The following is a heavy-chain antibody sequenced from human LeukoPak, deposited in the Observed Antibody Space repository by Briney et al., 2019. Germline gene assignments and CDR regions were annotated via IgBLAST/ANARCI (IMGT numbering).Heavy chain of an antibody. CDR3: ATGYYEPFAT. D-gene: IGHD1-26*01. V-gene: IGHV4-59*01. Sequence: SETLSLTCSVSGAFLSSYYWDWLRQSPGKGLEWIGYISDTGKNDAHPSLKSRVSISLDMSKKQFSLRLRPVTAADSAVYYCATGYYEPFATWGPGILVTVSS. J-gene: IGHJ5*02. CDR2: ISDTGKN. CDR1: GAFLSSYY.